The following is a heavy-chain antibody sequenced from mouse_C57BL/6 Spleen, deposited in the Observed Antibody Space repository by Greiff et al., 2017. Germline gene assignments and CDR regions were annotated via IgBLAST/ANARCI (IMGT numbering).Heavy chain of an antibody. CDR3: ARVTTVGAFDY. Sequence: QVQLQQPGAELVKPGASVKLSCKASGYTFTSYWMHWVKQRPGQGLEWIGMIHPNSGSTNYNEKFKSKATLTVDKSSSTAYMQLSSLTSEDSAVYYCARVTTVGAFDYWGQGTTLTVSS. CDR2: IHPNSGST. D-gene: IGHD1-1*01. J-gene: IGHJ2*01. V-gene: IGHV1-64*01. CDR1: GYTFTSYW.